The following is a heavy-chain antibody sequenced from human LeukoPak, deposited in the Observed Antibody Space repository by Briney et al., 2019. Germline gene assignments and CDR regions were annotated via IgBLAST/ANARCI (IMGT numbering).Heavy chain of an antibody. CDR1: GFTFSSYW. D-gene: IGHD3-22*01. J-gene: IGHJ4*02. V-gene: IGHV3-74*01. CDR2: INTDGGST. CDR3: ARDYYDSSGYSHFDY. Sequence: GGSLRLSCAASGFTFSSYWMHWVRQAPGKGLVWVSRINTDGGSTSYADSVKGRFTISRDNAKNTLYLQMNSLRAEDTAVYYCARDYYDSSGYSHFDYWGQGTLVTVSS.